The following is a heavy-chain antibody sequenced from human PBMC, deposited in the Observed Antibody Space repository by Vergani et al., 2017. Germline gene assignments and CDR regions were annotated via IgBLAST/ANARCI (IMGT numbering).Heavy chain of an antibody. J-gene: IGHJ6*03. CDR3: ARRRVTIFGVSYYYMDV. CDR1: GYTFTSYD. D-gene: IGHD3-3*01. V-gene: IGHV1-8*01. CDR2: MNPNSGNT. Sequence: QVQLVQSGAEVKKPGASVKVSCKASGYTFTSYDINWVRQATGQGLEWMGWMNPNSGNTGYAQKLQGRVTMTRNTSISTAYMELSSLRSEDTAVYYCARRRVTIFGVSYYYMDVWGKGTTVTVSS.